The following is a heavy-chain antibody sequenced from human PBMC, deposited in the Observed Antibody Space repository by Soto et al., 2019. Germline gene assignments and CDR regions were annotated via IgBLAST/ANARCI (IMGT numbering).Heavy chain of an antibody. CDR2: LGYDGSNK. Sequence: PGGLLRLSCAASGFTFSNYGMHWVRQAPGKGLEWVAVLGYDGSNKYYTDSVKGRFTVSRDNSKNTLYLQMDSLRAEDTALYYCARPGSGSYLTPVDYWGQGTLVTVSS. J-gene: IGHJ4*02. CDR3: ARPGSGSYLTPVDY. V-gene: IGHV3-33*08. D-gene: IGHD3-10*01. CDR1: GFTFSNYG.